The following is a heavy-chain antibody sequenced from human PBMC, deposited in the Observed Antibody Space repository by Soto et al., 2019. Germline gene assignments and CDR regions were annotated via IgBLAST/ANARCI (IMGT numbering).Heavy chain of an antibody. Sequence: ASVKVSCKASGYTFTSYAMNWVRQAPGQGLEWMGWMHTNTDNTAYAQKFQGRLALTRNTSISTAYMELSSLTSEDTAVYYCARGSYAIDYWGQGTPVTVSS. CDR1: GYTFTSYA. CDR2: MHTNTDNT. D-gene: IGHD1-26*01. J-gene: IGHJ4*02. CDR3: ARGSYAIDY. V-gene: IGHV1-8*02.